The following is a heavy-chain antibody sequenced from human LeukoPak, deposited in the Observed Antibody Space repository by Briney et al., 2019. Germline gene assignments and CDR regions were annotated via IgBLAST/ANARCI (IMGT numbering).Heavy chain of an antibody. J-gene: IGHJ6*03. CDR3: ATEGPGLTPSNTTPKHDFWSGTSYYYYMDV. Sequence: GASVKVSCKVSGYTLTELSMHWVRQAPGKGLEWMGGFDPEDGETIYAQKFQGRVTMTEDTSTDTAYMELSSLRSEDTAVYYCATEGPGLTPSNTTPKHDFWSGTSYYYYMDVWGKGTTVTVSS. CDR2: FDPEDGET. V-gene: IGHV1-24*01. D-gene: IGHD3-3*01. CDR1: GYTLTELS.